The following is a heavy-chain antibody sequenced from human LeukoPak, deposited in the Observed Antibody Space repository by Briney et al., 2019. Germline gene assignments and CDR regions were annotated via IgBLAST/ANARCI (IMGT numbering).Heavy chain of an antibody. Sequence: GGSLRLSRAASGFTLSHYGMHWVRQAPGMGLEWVAVIWFDGGKIHYPDSVKGRFTISRDNSKNTLYLQMDNLRADDTAVYYCVRGSGGDGYSYWGDYWGQGTLVTVSP. J-gene: IGHJ4*02. CDR3: VRGSGGDGYSYWGDY. CDR2: IWFDGGKI. V-gene: IGHV3-33*01. CDR1: GFTLSHYG. D-gene: IGHD5-24*01.